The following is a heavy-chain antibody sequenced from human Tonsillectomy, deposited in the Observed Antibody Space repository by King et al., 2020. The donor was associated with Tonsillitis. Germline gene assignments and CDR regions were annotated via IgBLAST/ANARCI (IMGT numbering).Heavy chain of an antibody. D-gene: IGHD2/OR15-2a*01. V-gene: IGHV1-69*01. Sequence: QLVQSGAEVKKPGSSVKVSCTVSGDSFCSYSINWVRQAPGQGLEWVGGITPDSRTADYAQKFQGRVTITADESTRTAYIEVTSLRSDDTAIYYCSRDMNIRPPKFDPWGQGTLVIVSS. CDR1: GDSFCSYS. CDR3: SRDMNIRPPKFDP. CDR2: ITPDSRTA. J-gene: IGHJ5*02.